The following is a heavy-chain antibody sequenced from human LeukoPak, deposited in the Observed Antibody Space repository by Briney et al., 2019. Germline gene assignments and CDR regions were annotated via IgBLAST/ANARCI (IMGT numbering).Heavy chain of an antibody. CDR1: GFTFSSYS. CDR3: ARVPLDNSGDYFDY. J-gene: IGHJ4*02. V-gene: IGHV3-21*01. Sequence: PGGSLRLSCAASGFTFSSYSMNWVRQAPGKGLEWVSSISSSSSYIYYADSVKGRFTISRDNAKNSLYLQMNSLRAEDTAVYYCARVPLDNSGDYFDYWGQGTLVTVSS. D-gene: IGHD1-1*01. CDR2: ISSSSSYI.